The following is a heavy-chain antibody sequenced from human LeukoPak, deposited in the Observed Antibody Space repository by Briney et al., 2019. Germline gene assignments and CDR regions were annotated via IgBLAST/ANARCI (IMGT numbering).Heavy chain of an antibody. CDR3: GLGSTKVAENYYFDY. CDR1: GGSISSYY. J-gene: IGHJ4*02. V-gene: IGHV4-59*08. CDR2: IYYSGST. Sequence: PSETLSLTCTVSGGSISSYYWSWIRQPPGKGLEWIGYIYYSGSTNYNPSLKSRVTISVDTSKNQFSLKLSSVTAADTAVYYCGLGSTKVAENYYFDYWGQGTLVTVSS. D-gene: IGHD6-19*01.